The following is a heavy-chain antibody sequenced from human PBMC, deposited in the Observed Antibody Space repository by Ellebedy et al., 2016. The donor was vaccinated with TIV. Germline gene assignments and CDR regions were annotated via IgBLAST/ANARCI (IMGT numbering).Heavy chain of an antibody. Sequence: MPSETLSLTCTVSGYSISSGYYWGRLRHPRGQGLEWIGSIYRIGSTYCNPSRKSRVTISVDTSKNQFSLKLSAVTAADTAVYYCARGQLVVGYWGQGTLVTVSS. CDR3: ARGQLVVGY. J-gene: IGHJ4*02. CDR1: GYSISSGYY. CDR2: IYRIGST. D-gene: IGHD6-13*01. V-gene: IGHV4-38-2*02.